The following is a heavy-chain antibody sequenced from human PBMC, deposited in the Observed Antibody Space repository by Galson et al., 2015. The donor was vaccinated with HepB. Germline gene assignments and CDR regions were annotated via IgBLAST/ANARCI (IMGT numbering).Heavy chain of an antibody. Sequence: SLRLSCAATGFTFNNVWMNWVRQAPGKGLEWVGRIKSKTDGGTTEYASPVKGRFTITREDSNNTLYLQMNSLKTDDTAVYYCTTDVYFSSYWSWFDPWGQGTLVTVSS. J-gene: IGHJ5*02. V-gene: IGHV3-15*01. CDR1: GFTFNNVW. CDR3: TTDVYFSSYWSWFDP. D-gene: IGHD2-2*01. CDR2: IKSKTDGGTT.